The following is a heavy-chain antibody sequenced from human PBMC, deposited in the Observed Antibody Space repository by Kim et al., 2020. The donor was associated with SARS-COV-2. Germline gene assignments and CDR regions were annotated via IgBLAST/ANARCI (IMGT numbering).Heavy chain of an antibody. CDR3: AAGGYYDSSGYYYVNWFDP. CDR1: GFTFTSSA. V-gene: IGHV1-58*01. CDR2: IVVGSGNT. D-gene: IGHD3-22*01. Sequence: SVKVSCKASGFTFTSSAVQWVRQARGQRLEWIGWIVVGSGNTNYAQKFQERVTITRDMSTSTAYMELSSLRSEDTAVYYCAAGGYYDSSGYYYVNWFDPWGQGTLVTVSS. J-gene: IGHJ5*02.